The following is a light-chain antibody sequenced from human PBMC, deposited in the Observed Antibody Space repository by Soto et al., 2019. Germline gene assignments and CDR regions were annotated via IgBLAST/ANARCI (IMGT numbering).Light chain of an antibody. CDR3: QQRNDGLT. CDR1: QSVLSY. V-gene: IGKV3-11*01. J-gene: IGKJ4*01. Sequence: EVVLTQSPATLSLSPGERATLSCRASQSVLSYLAWYQQKPGQAPRLLIYDASNRATGIPARFSGSGSGTDFTITLNSLEREDFAVYYCQQRNDGLTFGGATKVEI. CDR2: DAS.